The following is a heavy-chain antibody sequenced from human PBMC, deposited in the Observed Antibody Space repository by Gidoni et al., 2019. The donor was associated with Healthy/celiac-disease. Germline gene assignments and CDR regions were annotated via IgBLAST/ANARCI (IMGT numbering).Heavy chain of an antibody. CDR3: ARDRPNTYQLLYDYGMDV. CDR1: GYSISSGYY. Sequence: QVQLQESGPGLVKPSETLSLTCAVSGYSISSGYYWGWIRQPPGKGLEWIGSIYHSGSTYSNPSLKSRVTISVDTSKNQFSLKLSSVTAADTAVYYCARDRPNTYQLLYDYGMDVWGQGTTVTVSS. CDR2: IYHSGST. D-gene: IGHD2-2*01. J-gene: IGHJ6*02. V-gene: IGHV4-38-2*02.